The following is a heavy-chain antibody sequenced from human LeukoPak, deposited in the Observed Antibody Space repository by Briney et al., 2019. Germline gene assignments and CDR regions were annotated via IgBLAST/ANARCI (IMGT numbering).Heavy chain of an antibody. CDR2: INHSGST. D-gene: IGHD2-15*01. V-gene: IGHV4-34*01. Sequence: SETLSLTCAVYGGSFSGYYWSWIRQPPGKGLEWIGEINHSGSTNHNPSLKSRVTTSVDTSKNQFSLKLSSVTAADAAVYYCAKEKGYCSGGSCYGGTFDYWGQGTLVTVSS. CDR1: GGSFSGYY. J-gene: IGHJ4*02. CDR3: AKEKGYCSGGSCYGGTFDY.